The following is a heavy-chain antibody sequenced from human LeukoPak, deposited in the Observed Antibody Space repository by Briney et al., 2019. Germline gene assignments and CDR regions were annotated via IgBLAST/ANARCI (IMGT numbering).Heavy chain of an antibody. J-gene: IGHJ6*02. CDR3: ARDRYNWNYDYYYGMDV. Sequence: GGSLRLSCAASGFTFSSYAMSWVRQAPGKGLEWVSVIYSGGSTYYADSVKGRFTISRDNSKNTLYLQMNSLRAEDTAVYYCARDRYNWNYDYYYGMDVWGQGTTVTVSS. CDR1: GFTFSSYA. D-gene: IGHD1-20*01. CDR2: IYSGGST. V-gene: IGHV3-66*01.